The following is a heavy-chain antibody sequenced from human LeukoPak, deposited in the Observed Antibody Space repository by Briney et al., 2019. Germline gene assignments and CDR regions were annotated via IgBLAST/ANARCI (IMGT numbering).Heavy chain of an antibody. V-gene: IGHV1-2*02. J-gene: IGHJ4*02. CDR2: LDPNSGGT. D-gene: IGHD3-10*01. CDR3: CITMVRGVNYFDY. Sequence: GASVKVSCKASGYTFTGYYIHWVRQAPGQGLEWMGWLDPNSGGTSYAQKFQGRVTMTRDTSISTAYMELSRLRSDDTAVYYCCITMVRGVNYFDYWGQGTLVTVSS. CDR1: GYTFTGYY.